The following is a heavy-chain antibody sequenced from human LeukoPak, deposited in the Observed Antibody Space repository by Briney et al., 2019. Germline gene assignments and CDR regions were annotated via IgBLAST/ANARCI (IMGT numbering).Heavy chain of an antibody. J-gene: IGHJ4*02. CDR1: GFTFSSYA. CDR3: ARDGDSSGYYPGSIDY. CDR2: ISYDGSNK. D-gene: IGHD3-22*01. V-gene: IGHV3-30*04. Sequence: GGSLRLSCAASGFTFSSYAMHWVRQAPGKGLEWVAVISYDGSNKYYADSVKGRFTISRDNSKNTLCLQMNSLRAEDTAVYYCARDGDSSGYYPGSIDYWGQGTLVTVSS.